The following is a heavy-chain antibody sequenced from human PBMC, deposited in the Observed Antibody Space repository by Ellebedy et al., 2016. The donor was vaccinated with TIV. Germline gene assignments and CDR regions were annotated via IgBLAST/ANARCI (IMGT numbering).Heavy chain of an antibody. CDR2: ISAYNGNT. CDR1: GYTFTNYG. CDR3: ARDDYYHSSGYYYFY. J-gene: IGHJ4*02. D-gene: IGHD3-22*01. Sequence: AASVKVSCKASGYTFTNYGISWVGQAPGQGLEWMGWISAYNGNTDYAQKLQGRVTMTTDTYTSTAYMELRSLRSDDTAVYYCARDDYYHSSGYYYFYWGQGTLVTVSS. V-gene: IGHV1-18*04.